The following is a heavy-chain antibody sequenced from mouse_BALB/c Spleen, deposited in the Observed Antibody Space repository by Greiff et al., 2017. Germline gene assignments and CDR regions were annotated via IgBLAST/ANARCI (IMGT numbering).Heavy chain of an antibody. CDR2: ISSGGSYT. D-gene: IGHD2-14*01. CDR3: ARQEGYGGAWFAY. J-gene: IGHJ3*01. V-gene: IGHV5-9-3*01. CDR1: GFTFSSYA. Sequence: EVQVVESGGGLVKPGGSLKLSCAASGFTFSSYAMSWVRQTPEKRLEWVATISSGGSYTYYPDSVKGRFTISRDNAKNTLYLQMSSLRSEDTAMYYWARQEGYGGAWFAYWGQGTLVTVSA.